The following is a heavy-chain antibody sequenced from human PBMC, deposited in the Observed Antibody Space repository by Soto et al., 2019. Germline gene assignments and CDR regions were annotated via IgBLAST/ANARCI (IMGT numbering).Heavy chain of an antibody. CDR3: ARGRLYYYYMDV. CDR2: IQSGGPT. Sequence: GGSLRLSCAASGCTVSSKYMSWIRQAPGKGLEWVSLIQSGGPTYYADSVKGRFTISRDTSENTVHLQMDSLRAGDTAVYYCARGRLYYYYMDVWGKGTTVTVSS. J-gene: IGHJ6*03. V-gene: IGHV3-66*01. CDR1: GCTVSSKY.